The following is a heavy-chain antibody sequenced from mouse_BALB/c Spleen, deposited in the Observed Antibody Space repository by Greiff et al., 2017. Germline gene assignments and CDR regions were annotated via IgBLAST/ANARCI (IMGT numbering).Heavy chain of an antibody. D-gene: IGHD1-1*01. J-gene: IGHJ2*01. V-gene: IGHV1S137*01. CDR3: ARNYYGSGYFDY. Sequence: QVQLKESGAELVRPGVSVKISCKGSGYTFTDYAMHWVKQSHAKSLEWIGVISTYYGDASYNQKFKGKATMTVDKSSSTAYMELARLTSEDSAIYYCARNYYGSGYFDYWGQGTTLTVSS. CDR1: GYTFTDYA. CDR2: ISTYYGDA.